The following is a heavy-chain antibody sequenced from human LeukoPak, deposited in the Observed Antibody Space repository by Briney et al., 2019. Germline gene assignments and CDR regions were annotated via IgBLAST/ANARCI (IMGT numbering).Heavy chain of an antibody. CDR2: INPNSGGT. CDR1: GYTFTGYY. CDR3: ALNLVKIVVAPTP. D-gene: IGHD3-22*01. V-gene: IGHV1-2*02. Sequence: RASVKVSCKASGYTFTGYYMHWVRQAPGQGLEWMGWINPNSGGTNYAQKFQGRVTMTRDTSISTAYMELSRLRSDDTAVYYCALNLVKIVVAPTPWGQGTLVTVSS. J-gene: IGHJ5*02.